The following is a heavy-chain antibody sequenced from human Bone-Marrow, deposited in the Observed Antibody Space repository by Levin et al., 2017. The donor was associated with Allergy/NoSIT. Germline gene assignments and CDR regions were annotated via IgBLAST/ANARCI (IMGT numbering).Heavy chain of an antibody. Sequence: SSETLSLTCTVSGGSISSYYWSWIRQPPGKGLEWIGYISYSGSTNYNPSLKSRVTISVDTSKNQFSLKLSPVTAADTAVYYCARDRTVTTTKVYYYGMDLWGQGTTVTVSS. J-gene: IGHJ6*02. CDR2: ISYSGST. V-gene: IGHV4-59*01. CDR1: GGSISSYY. D-gene: IGHD4-17*01. CDR3: ARDRTVTTTKVYYYGMDL.